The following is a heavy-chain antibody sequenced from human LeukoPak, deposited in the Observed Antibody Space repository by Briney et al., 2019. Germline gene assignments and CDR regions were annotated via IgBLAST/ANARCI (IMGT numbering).Heavy chain of an antibody. V-gene: IGHV3-72*01. D-gene: IGHD1-26*01. J-gene: IGHJ3*02. CDR3: VRRRVGVAPASDM. CDR2: CRGKTNSYST. CDR1: GFTFSDYY. Sequence: GGSLRLSCAASGFTFSDYYMSWIRQAPGKGLEWVARCRGKTNSYSTEYAASVNGRFTISRDDSKNSLYLQMNSLKTEDTAVYYCVRRRVGVAPASDMWGQGTTVTVSS.